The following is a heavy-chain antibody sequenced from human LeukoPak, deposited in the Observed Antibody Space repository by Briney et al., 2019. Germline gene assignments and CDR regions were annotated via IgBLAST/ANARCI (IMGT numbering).Heavy chain of an antibody. J-gene: IGHJ4*02. D-gene: IGHD1-1*01. CDR1: GFTFSSYA. V-gene: IGHV3-64*04. CDR3: FFPGVTGKVY. Sequence: PGGSLRLSCSASGFTFSSYAMLWVRQAPGRGLEYVSAISSNGGSTYYADSVKGRFTISRDNSKNTLYLQMNSLRAEDTAVYYCFFPGVTGKVYWGQGTLVTVSS. CDR2: ISSNGGST.